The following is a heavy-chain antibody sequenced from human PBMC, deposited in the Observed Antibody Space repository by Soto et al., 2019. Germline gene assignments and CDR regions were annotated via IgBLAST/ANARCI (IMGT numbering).Heavy chain of an antibody. D-gene: IGHD3-16*01. V-gene: IGHV3-23*01. CDR3: AKKEEYDYVWGTSPLD. J-gene: IGHJ3*01. CDR1: GFTLSSYA. Sequence: EVKLLESGGGLVQPGGSLRLSCAASGFTLSSYAMSWVRQAPGKGLEWVSSINGRGDDTFYADSVKGRFTISRDNSKNTLYLQMNSLRAEDTALYYCAKKEEYDYVWGTSPLDWGQGTMVTVSS. CDR2: INGRGDDT.